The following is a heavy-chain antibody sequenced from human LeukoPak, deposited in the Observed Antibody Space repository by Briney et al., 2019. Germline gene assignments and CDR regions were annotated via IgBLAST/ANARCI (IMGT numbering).Heavy chain of an antibody. V-gene: IGHV1-69*13. CDR1: GGTFSSYA. CDR3: ARPGGDYDSGVYYFLFAS. CDR2: IIPIFGTA. Sequence: SVKVSCKASGGTFSSYAISWVRQAPGQGLEWMGGIIPIFGTANYAQKFQGRVTITADESTSTAYMELSSLRSEDTAVYYCARPGGDYDSGVYYFLFASWGRGPRVTVSS. J-gene: IGHJ4*02. D-gene: IGHD3-22*01.